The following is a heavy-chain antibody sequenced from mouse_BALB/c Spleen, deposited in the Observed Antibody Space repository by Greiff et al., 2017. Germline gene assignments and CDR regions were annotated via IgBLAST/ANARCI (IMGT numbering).Heavy chain of an antibody. J-gene: IGHJ2*01. V-gene: IGHV5-6-5*01. CDR1: GFTFSSYA. CDR3: ARGGYDYDFDY. CDR2: ISSGGST. Sequence: EVNVVESGGGLVKPGGSLKLSCAASGFTFSSYAMSWVRQTPEKRLEWVASISSGGSTYYPDSVKGRFTISRDNARNILYLQMSSLRSEDTAMYYCARGGYDYDFDYWGQGTTLTVSS. D-gene: IGHD2-4*01.